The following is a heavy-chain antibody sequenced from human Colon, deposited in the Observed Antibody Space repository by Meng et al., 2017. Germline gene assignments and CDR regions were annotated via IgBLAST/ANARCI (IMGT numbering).Heavy chain of an antibody. D-gene: IGHD6-19*01. Sequence: GMRQRRGPGLVKPSGTLSLTCAVSGASISSTYWWSWVRRPPGKGLEWIGEVHHSGGTNYNPSIKSRVTISVDTSKNQFSLKLSSVTAADTAVYYCARERLSSGWYGGRWFDPWGQGTLVTVSS. V-gene: IGHV4-4*02. J-gene: IGHJ5*02. CDR1: GASISSTYW. CDR3: ARERLSSGWYGGRWFDP. CDR2: VHHSGGT.